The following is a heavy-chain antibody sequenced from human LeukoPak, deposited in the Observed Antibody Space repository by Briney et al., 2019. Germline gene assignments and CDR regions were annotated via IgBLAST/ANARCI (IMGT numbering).Heavy chain of an antibody. Sequence: ASVKVSCKASGYTFTGYYMHWVRQAPGQGLEWMGRINPNSGGTNYAHKFQGRVTMTRDTSISKAYMEVSRLRSDDTDVYYCARDRGSYGNDAFDIWGQGTMVTXSS. CDR1: GYTFTGYY. CDR2: INPNSGGT. CDR3: ARDRGSYGNDAFDI. V-gene: IGHV1-2*05. J-gene: IGHJ3*02. D-gene: IGHD1-26*01.